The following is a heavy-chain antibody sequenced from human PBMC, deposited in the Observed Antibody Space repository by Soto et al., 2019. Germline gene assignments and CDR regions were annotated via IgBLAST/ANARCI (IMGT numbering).Heavy chain of an antibody. V-gene: IGHV3-7*01. J-gene: IGHJ6*02. CDR2: IKQDGSEK. CDR3: ARVQEFVVVVTAVIRYYYNGMDV. CDR1: GFTFSTYW. Sequence: GGSLRLSCAASGFTFSTYWMSWVRQAPGKGLEWVANIKQDGSEKDYVDSVKGRFTISRDNAKNSLYLQMNSLRAEDTAVYYCARVQEFVVVVTAVIRYYYNGMDVWGQGATVTVSS. D-gene: IGHD2-2*02.